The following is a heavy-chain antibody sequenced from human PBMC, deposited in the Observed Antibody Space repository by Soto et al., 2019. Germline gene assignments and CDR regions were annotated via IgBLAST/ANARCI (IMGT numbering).Heavy chain of an antibody. Sequence: TLSLTCTVSGGSISSGGYYWSWIRQHPGKGLEWIGYIYYSGSTYYNPSLKSRVTISVDTSKNQFSLKLSSVTAADTAVYYCARDRIQVHLTHYYYYMDVWGKGTTVTVSS. CDR1: GGSISSGGYY. CDR3: ARDRIQVHLTHYYYYMDV. CDR2: IYYSGST. D-gene: IGHD5-18*01. V-gene: IGHV4-31*03. J-gene: IGHJ6*03.